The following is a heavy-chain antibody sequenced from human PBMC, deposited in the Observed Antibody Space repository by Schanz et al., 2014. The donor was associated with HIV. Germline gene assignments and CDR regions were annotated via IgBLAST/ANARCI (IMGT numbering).Heavy chain of an antibody. CDR3: AKDAGGAMDV. Sequence: EVQLLESGGGLVQPGGSLRLSCAASGFTFSNYAMTWVRQAPGKGLEWVSAISGGSTYYADSVKGRFTISRDNSKNTLYLQMNSLRPEDTAVYYCAKDAGGAMDVWGQGTTVTVSS. V-gene: IGHV3-23*01. J-gene: IGHJ6*02. D-gene: IGHD3-16*01. CDR2: ISGGST. CDR1: GFTFSNYA.